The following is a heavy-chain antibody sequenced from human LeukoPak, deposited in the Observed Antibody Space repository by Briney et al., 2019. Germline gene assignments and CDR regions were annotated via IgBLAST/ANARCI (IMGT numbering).Heavy chain of an antibody. CDR2: IIASGGST. Sequence: GGSLRLSCAASAFTFSNFGMSWVRQAPGKGLEWVSAIIASGGSTYYADSVKGRFTISRDNSKNTLYLQMNSLRAEDTALYYCVRYCRSSTCSASGNYYGMDVWGQGTTVTVSS. J-gene: IGHJ6*02. CDR1: AFTFSNFG. D-gene: IGHD2-2*01. CDR3: VRYCRSSTCSASGNYYGMDV. V-gene: IGHV3-23*01.